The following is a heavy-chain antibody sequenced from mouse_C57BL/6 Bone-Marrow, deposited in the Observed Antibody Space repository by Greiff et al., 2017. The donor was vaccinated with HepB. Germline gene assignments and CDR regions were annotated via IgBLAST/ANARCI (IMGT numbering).Heavy chain of an antibody. D-gene: IGHD4-1*01. CDR1: GYTFTDYY. CDR2: INPNNGGT. V-gene: IGHV1-26*01. J-gene: IGHJ1*03. Sequence: EVQLQQSGPELVKPGASVKISCKASGYTFTDYYMNWVKQSHGKSLEWIGDINPNNGGTSYNQKFKGKATLTVDKSSSTAYMELRSLTSEDSAVYYCARGRLTLANWDVRYFDVWGTGTTVTVSS. CDR3: ARGRLTLANWDVRYFDV.